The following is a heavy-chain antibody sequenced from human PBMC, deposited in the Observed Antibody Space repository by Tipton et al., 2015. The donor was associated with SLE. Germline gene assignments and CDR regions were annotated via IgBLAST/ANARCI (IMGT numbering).Heavy chain of an antibody. D-gene: IGHD2-2*01. CDR1: GASISSDSNY. J-gene: IGHJ5*01. CDR3: ARDISSAWFYS. V-gene: IGHV4-61*09. CDR2: IYTSGST. Sequence: TLSLTCTVSGASISSDSNYWSWFRQPAGKGLEWIWHIYTSGSTDYNPSLKSRVTISVDTSKNQFSLRLTSMTAADAATYYCARDISSAWFYSWGQGALVTVSS.